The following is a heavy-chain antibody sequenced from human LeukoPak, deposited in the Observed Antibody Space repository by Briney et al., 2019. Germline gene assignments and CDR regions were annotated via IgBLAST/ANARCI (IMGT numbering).Heavy chain of an antibody. Sequence: GESLRLSCAAPEFTFTTYSMAWVRQAPGKGLEWVSSISSSATYRYYADTVKGRFTISRDNAKKSLYLQMNSLRAEDTAVYYCARDGDTVLTRGYYYYMDVWGKGTTVTVSS. V-gene: IGHV3-21*01. J-gene: IGHJ6*03. CDR3: ARDGDTVLTRGYYYYMDV. D-gene: IGHD4-23*01. CDR1: EFTFTTYS. CDR2: ISSSATYR.